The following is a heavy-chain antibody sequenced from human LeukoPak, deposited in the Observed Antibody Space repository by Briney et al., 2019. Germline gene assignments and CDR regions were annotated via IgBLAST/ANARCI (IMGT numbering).Heavy chain of an antibody. CDR3: ARVDTVGTVNPFY. V-gene: IGHV1-2*02. D-gene: IGHD5-12*01. CDR2: SDPKSGAT. CDR1: GYTFTSYY. Sequence: ASVKVSCKTSGYTFTSYYIHWLRQAPGQRFEWMGWSDPKSGATKYEHFQGRVTMTRDTSISTAYMELSRLTSDDTAVYYCARVDTVGTVNPFYWGQGTLVTVSS. J-gene: IGHJ4*02.